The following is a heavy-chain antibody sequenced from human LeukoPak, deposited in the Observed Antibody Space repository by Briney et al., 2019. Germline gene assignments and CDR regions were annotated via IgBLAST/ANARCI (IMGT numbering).Heavy chain of an antibody. CDR2: IGGSGGST. Sequence: GGSLRLSCAASGFTFSSYAMSWVRQAPGKGLEWVSAIGGSGGSTYYADSVKGRFTISRDNSKNTLYLQMNSLRAEDTAVYYCARARGITMTSFYYFDYWGQGTLVTVSS. D-gene: IGHD3-22*01. J-gene: IGHJ4*02. V-gene: IGHV3-23*01. CDR1: GFTFSSYA. CDR3: ARARGITMTSFYYFDY.